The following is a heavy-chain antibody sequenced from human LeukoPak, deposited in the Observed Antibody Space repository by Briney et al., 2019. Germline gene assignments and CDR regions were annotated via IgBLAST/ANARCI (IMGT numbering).Heavy chain of an antibody. CDR3: AKDGPMVRGVISPTFYYFDY. J-gene: IGHJ4*02. Sequence: PGGSLRLSCAASGFTFSSYAMSWVRQAPGKGLEWVSAISGSGGSTYYADSVKGRFTISRDNSKNTLYLQMNSLRAEDTAVYYCAKDGPMVRGVISPTFYYFDYWGQGTLVTVSS. D-gene: IGHD3-10*01. V-gene: IGHV3-23*01. CDR2: ISGSGGST. CDR1: GFTFSSYA.